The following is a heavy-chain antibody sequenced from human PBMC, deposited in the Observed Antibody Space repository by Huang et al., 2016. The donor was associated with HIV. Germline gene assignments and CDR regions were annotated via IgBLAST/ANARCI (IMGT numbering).Heavy chain of an antibody. CDR1: GGPISNSSHY. V-gene: IGHV4-39*01. CDR3: VGYCTGGTCFEAFDI. D-gene: IGHD2-8*02. Sequence: QLQLQESGPGLVKPSETLSLTCTVSGGPISNSSHYWGWIRQPPGKGREGIGSIDYSGATHHNPSLKSRVTMSVDASKSQISLNLISVTAADTALYYCVGYCTGGTCFEAFDIWGQGTRVTVSS. CDR2: IDYSGAT. J-gene: IGHJ3*02.